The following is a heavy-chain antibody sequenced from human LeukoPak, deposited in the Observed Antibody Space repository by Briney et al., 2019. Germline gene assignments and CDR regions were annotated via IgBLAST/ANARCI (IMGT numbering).Heavy chain of an antibody. CDR3: AKGKVGATVDAFDI. J-gene: IGHJ3*02. Sequence: GGSLRLSCAASGFTFITYAMSWVRQAPGKGLEWVSGISGSGGRTYYADSVKGRFTISRDNSKNTLYLQMNSLRAEDTAVYYCAKGKVGATVDAFDIWGQGTMVTVSS. CDR2: ISGSGGRT. D-gene: IGHD1-26*01. CDR1: GFTFITYA. V-gene: IGHV3-23*01.